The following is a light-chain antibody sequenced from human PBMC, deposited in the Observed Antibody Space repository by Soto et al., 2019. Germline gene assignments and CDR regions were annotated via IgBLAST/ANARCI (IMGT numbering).Light chain of an antibody. J-gene: IGKJ1*01. V-gene: IGKV3D-15*01. CDR2: GAS. Sequence: EIVLTQSPGTLSLSPWERATLSCRASQSVTSDYLAWYQQKPGQAPRLLIHGASSRATGIPDRFSGSGSGTEFTLTISSLQSVDFAVYSCQQYNNWPWTFGQGTKVDI. CDR1: QSVTSD. CDR3: QQYNNWPWT.